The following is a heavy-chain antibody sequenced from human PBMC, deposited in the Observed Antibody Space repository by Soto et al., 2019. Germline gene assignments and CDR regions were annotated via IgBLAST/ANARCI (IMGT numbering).Heavy chain of an antibody. J-gene: IGHJ4*02. D-gene: IGHD6-19*01. Sequence: QVLLQESGPGLVQPSGTLSLSCVVSGVSIGSNYYWGWVRQPPGKGLVWLGDMSHIGSVNYNPSLKSRVTIEMDKSQNHFSLKLDSVTDADTAVYYGARSLGWYAIDYWGQGTLVIVSS. CDR3: ARSLGWYAIDY. CDR2: MSHIGSV. V-gene: IGHV4-4*02. CDR1: GVSIGSNYY.